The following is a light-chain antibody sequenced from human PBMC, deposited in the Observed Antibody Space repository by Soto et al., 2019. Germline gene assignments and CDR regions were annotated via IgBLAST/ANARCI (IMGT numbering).Light chain of an antibody. CDR1: QGISSW. CDR2: AAS. V-gene: IGKV1-12*01. J-gene: IGKJ3*01. Sequence: DIQMTQSPSSVSASVGDRVTITCRASQGISSWLAWYQQKPGKAPKLQIYAASSLQSGVPSRFSGSGSGRDFTLPTTSLQPEDFATYSCEQANSFPFTFGPGTKVDIK. CDR3: EQANSFPFT.